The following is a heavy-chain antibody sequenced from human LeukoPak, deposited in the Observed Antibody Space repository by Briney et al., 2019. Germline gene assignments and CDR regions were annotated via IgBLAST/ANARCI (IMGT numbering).Heavy chain of an antibody. D-gene: IGHD6-19*01. CDR2: IYTSGST. Sequence: SETLSLTCTVSGGSISSYYWSWIRQPAGKGLEWIGRIYTSGSTNYNPSLKSRVTMSVDTSKNQFSLKLSSVTAADTAVYYCARPAPSYSSGWRVNQRFDYWGQGTLVTVSS. CDR1: GGSISSYY. CDR3: ARPAPSYSSGWRVNQRFDY. J-gene: IGHJ4*02. V-gene: IGHV4-4*07.